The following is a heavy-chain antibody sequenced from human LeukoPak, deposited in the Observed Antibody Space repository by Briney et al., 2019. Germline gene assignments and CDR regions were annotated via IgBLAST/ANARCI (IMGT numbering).Heavy chain of an antibody. Sequence: PSETLSLTCTVSGGSISSGSYYWSWIRQPAGKGLEWVGRIYTSGSTNYNPSLKSRVTISVDTSENQFSLKLSSVTAADTAVYYCAGSSMTLNWFDPWGQGTLVTVSS. CDR3: AGSSMTLNWFDP. D-gene: IGHD2/OR15-2a*01. CDR1: GGSISSGSYY. J-gene: IGHJ5*02. CDR2: IYTSGST. V-gene: IGHV4-61*02.